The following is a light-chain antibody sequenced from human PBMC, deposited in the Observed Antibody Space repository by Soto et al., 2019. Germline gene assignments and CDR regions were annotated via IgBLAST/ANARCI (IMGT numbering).Light chain of an antibody. CDR1: SSDVGGYNY. J-gene: IGLJ2*01. CDR2: DVS. CDR3: SSYTSSSLVV. V-gene: IGLV2-14*01. Sequence: QSALTQPASVSGSPGQSITISCTGTSSDVGGYNYVSWYQQHPGKAPKLMIYDVSNRPSGVSNRFFGSKSGNTASLTISGLQAEDEADYYCSSYTSSSLVVFGGGTKVTV.